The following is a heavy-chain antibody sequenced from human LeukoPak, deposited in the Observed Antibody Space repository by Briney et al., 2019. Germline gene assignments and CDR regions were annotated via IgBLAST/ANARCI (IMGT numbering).Heavy chain of an antibody. CDR3: GRVGYSGYNSLYYYMDV. J-gene: IGHJ6*03. CDR1: GGSISSYY. D-gene: IGHD5-12*01. V-gene: IGHV4-59*01. CDR2: IYYSGST. Sequence: SETLSLTCTVSGGSISSYYWSWIRQPPGKGLEWIGYIYYSGSTYYNPSLKSRVTISIDTSKNQFSLRLISVTAADTAMYYCGRVGYSGYNSLYYYMDVWGKGTTVTISS.